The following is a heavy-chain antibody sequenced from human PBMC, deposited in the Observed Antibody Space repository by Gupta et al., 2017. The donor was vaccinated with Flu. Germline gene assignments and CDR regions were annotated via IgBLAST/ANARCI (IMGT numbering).Heavy chain of an antibody. CDR2: ISWNSGSI. D-gene: IGHD6-13*01. V-gene: IGHV3-9*01. Sequence: EGTGKGREWVSGISWNSGSIGYADSVKGRFTISRANAKNSLYLQMNSLRAADTALYFCAKLLAAAGLHYDYGMDVWGQVTTITVAS. J-gene: IGHJ6*02. CDR3: AKLLAAAGLHYDYGMDV.